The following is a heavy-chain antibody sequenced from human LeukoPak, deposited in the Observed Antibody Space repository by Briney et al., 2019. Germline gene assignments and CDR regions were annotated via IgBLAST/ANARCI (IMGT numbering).Heavy chain of an antibody. CDR1: GFTFSNAW. J-gene: IGHJ4*02. Sequence: KPGGSLRLSCAASGFTFSNAWMNWVRQAPGKGLEWVGHIKTKTDGGTTDYAAPLKGRFTVSRDDSKNTLYLQMNSLKTEDTAVYFCTTINYNFLTGYWPFDYWGQGTLVTVSS. CDR3: TTINYNFLTGYWPFDY. CDR2: IKTKTDGGTT. D-gene: IGHD3-9*01. V-gene: IGHV3-15*01.